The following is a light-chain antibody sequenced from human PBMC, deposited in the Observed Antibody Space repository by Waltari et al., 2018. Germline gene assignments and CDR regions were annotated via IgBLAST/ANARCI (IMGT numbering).Light chain of an antibody. CDR1: SSVTGSYNF. V-gene: IGLV2-14*01. CDR2: EVS. Sequence: SVLTQPASVSGSPGQSISISCSGISSVTGSYNFVSWYQQYPGKAPRLLISEVSNRPSGISRRFSASKSATTAYLNISGLQTEDEADYYCGTWDSSLSGAVFGGGTHLTVL. CDR3: GTWDSSLSGAV. J-gene: IGLJ7*01.